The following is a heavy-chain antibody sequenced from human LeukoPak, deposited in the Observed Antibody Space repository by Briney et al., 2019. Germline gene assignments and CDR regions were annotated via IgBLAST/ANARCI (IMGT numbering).Heavy chain of an antibody. Sequence: GGSLRLSCAASGFIFRNYAMSWVRQAPGKGLEWVSAIGGSGGSTYYADSVKGRFTISRDNSKNTLYLQMNSLRAEDTAVYYCAKFSPPSYSSSWPHYWGQGTLVTVSS. CDR3: AKFSPPSYSSSWPHY. CDR1: GFIFRNYA. CDR2: IGGSGGST. D-gene: IGHD6-13*01. J-gene: IGHJ4*02. V-gene: IGHV3-23*01.